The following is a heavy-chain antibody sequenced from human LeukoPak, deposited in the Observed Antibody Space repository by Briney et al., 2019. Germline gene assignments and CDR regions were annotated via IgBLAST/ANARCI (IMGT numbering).Heavy chain of an antibody. CDR3: ARQLPGTTGTTLLRRTWFDP. D-gene: IGHD1-1*01. Sequence: GESLKISCKGSGYSFTSYWIGRVRQMPGKGLEWMGIIYPGDSDTRYSPSFQGQVTISADKSISTAYLQWSSLKASDTAMYYCARQLPGTTGTTLLRRTWFDPWGQGTLVTVSS. CDR1: GYSFTSYW. CDR2: IYPGDSDT. V-gene: IGHV5-51*01. J-gene: IGHJ5*02.